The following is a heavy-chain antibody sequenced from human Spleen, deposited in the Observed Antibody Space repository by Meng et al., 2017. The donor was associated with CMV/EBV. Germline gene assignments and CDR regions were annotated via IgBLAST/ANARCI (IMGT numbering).Heavy chain of an antibody. CDR2: IYSGGST. CDR3: ARTKPYDFWSGDYYYYGMDV. CDR1: GFTVSSNY. D-gene: IGHD3-3*01. Sequence: GGSLRLSCAASGFTVSSNYMSWVRQAPGKGLEWVSVIYSGGSTSYADSVKGRFTISRDNAKNTLYLQMNSLRAEDTAVYYCARTKPYDFWSGDYYYYGMDVWGQGTTVTVSS. J-gene: IGHJ6*02. V-gene: IGHV3-53*01.